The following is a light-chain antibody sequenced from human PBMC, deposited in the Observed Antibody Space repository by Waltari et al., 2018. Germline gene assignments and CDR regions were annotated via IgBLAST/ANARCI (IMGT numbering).Light chain of an antibody. J-gene: IGLJ3*02. Sequence: QTVVPQEPSLSVSPGGTVTLTFALSSGLLSSTSYASLYQQSPRQTPRTLVYKANIRSSGVPDRFSGSVLGNKAVLIITGAQAEDESTYYCLLYMGSGIWVFGGGTKLTVL. CDR3: LLYMGSGIWV. V-gene: IGLV8-61*01. CDR2: KAN. CDR1: SGLLSSTSY.